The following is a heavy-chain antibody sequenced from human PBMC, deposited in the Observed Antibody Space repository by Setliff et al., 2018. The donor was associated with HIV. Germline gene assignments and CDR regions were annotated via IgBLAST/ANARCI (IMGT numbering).Heavy chain of an antibody. CDR2: ISGSGGST. V-gene: IGHV3-23*01. CDR3: AKDFRGNLAAAGIIDL. J-gene: IGHJ5*02. D-gene: IGHD6-13*01. Sequence: GGSLRLSCAASGFTFSSYAMSWVRQAPGKGLEWVSAISGSGGSTYYADSVKGRFTISRDNSKNTLYLQMNSLRADDTAVYYCAKDFRGNLAAAGIIDLWDQGTLVTVSS. CDR1: GFTFSSYA.